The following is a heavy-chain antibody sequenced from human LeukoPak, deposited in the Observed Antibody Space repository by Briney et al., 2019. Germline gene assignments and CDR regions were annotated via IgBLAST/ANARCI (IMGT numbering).Heavy chain of an antibody. CDR3: ATPIRGYSYGFDL. CDR2: VYYTGTT. D-gene: IGHD5-12*01. V-gene: IGHV4-61*01. CDR1: NGSFNGGNYY. Sequence: PSETLSLTCTVSNGSFNGGNYYWSWIRQPPGKGLEWIGYVYYTGTTKYSPSLKSRVTISLDTSKNQFSLKLSSVTAADTALYYCATPIRGYSYGFDLWGQGTLVTVSS. J-gene: IGHJ4*01.